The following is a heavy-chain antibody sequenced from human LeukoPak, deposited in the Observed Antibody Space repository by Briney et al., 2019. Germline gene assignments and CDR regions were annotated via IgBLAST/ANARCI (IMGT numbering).Heavy chain of an antibody. Sequence: PSETLSLTCAVSGYSISSGYYWGWIRQPPGKGLEWIGSIYHSGSTYYNPSLKSRVTISVDTSKNQFSLKLSSVTAADTAVYYCARLRMGMGSVDHWGQGTLVTVSS. CDR1: GYSISSGYY. CDR3: ARLRMGMGSVDH. J-gene: IGHJ5*02. CDR2: IYHSGST. V-gene: IGHV4-38-2*01. D-gene: IGHD7-27*01.